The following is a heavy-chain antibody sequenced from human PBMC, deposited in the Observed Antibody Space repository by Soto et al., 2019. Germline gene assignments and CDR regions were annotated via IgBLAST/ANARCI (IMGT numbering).Heavy chain of an antibody. CDR3: ASGGGSYRKYYFDY. CDR1: GGTFSNYA. J-gene: IGHJ4*02. V-gene: IGHV1-69*13. D-gene: IGHD3-16*02. CDR2: IIPIFGTA. Sequence: ASVKVSCKASGGTFSNYAISWVRQAPGQGLEWMGGIIPIFGTANYAQKFQGRVTITADESTSTAYMELSSLRSEDTAVYYCASGGGSYRKYYFDYWGQGTLVTVS.